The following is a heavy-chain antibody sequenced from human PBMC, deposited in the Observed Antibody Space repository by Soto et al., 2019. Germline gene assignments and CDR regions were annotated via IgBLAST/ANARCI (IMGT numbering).Heavy chain of an antibody. CDR1: GGSISSYY. J-gene: IGHJ4*02. CDR2: IYYSGST. D-gene: IGHD4-17*01. V-gene: IGHV4-59*08. Sequence: SETLSLTCTVSGGSISSYYWSWIRQPPGKGLEWIGYIYYSGSTNYNPSLTSRVTISVDTSKNQFSLKLSSVTAADTAVYYCARVGYGDYVDYWGQGTLVTVSS. CDR3: ARVGYGDYVDY.